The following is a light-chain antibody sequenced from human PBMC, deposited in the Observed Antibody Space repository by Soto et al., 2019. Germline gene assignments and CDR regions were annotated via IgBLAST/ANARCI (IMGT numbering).Light chain of an antibody. CDR2: AAS. J-gene: IGKJ1*01. V-gene: IGKV1-27*01. CDR1: QTISSW. CDR3: QKYNSAPRT. Sequence: DIQMTQSPSTLSGSVGARVTITCRASQTISSWLAWYQQNPGKVPKLLIYAASTLQSGVPSRFSGSGSGTDFTLTISSLQPEDVATYYCQKYNSAPRTFGQGTKVDIK.